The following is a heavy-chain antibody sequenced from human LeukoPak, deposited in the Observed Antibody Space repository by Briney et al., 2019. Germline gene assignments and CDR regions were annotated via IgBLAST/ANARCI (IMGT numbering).Heavy chain of an antibody. V-gene: IGHV3-20*04. J-gene: IGHJ4*02. CDR1: GFTFSSYS. CDR2: INWNGGST. D-gene: IGHD6-13*01. Sequence: GGSLRLSCAASGFTFSSYSMSWVRQAPGKGLEWVSGINWNGGSTGYADSVKGRFTISRDNAKNSLYLQMNSLRAEDTALYYCARKGSSSWGTFDYWGQGTLVTVSS. CDR3: ARKGSSSWGTFDY.